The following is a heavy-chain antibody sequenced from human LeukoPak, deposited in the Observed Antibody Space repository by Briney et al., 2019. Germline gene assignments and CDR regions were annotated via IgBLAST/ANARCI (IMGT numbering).Heavy chain of an antibody. CDR2: IIPIFGTA. J-gene: IGHJ5*02. V-gene: IGHV1-69*05. CDR3: ARDLSVAVDNWFDP. Sequence: ASVTVSCKASGGTFSNYAITWVRQAPGQGLEWMGGIIPIFGTANYAQKFQGRVSLTTDESATTAYMELSSLGSEDTVVYYCARDLSVAVDNWFDPWGQGTLVTVSS. D-gene: IGHD6-19*01. CDR1: GGTFSNYA.